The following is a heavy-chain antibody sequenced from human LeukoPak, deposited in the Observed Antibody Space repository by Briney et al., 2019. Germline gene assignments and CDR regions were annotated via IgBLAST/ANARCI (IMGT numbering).Heavy chain of an antibody. CDR3: ARRRTIGYFDY. Sequence: PSETLSLTCAVSGYSNSSGYYWGWIRQPPGQGLEWLGSIYHSGSTYYNPSLKSRVTISVDPSKNQFSLKLSSVTAADTAVYYCARRRTIGYFDYWGQGTLVTVSS. CDR2: IYHSGST. D-gene: IGHD1-1*01. CDR1: GYSNSSGYY. J-gene: IGHJ4*02. V-gene: IGHV4-38-2*01.